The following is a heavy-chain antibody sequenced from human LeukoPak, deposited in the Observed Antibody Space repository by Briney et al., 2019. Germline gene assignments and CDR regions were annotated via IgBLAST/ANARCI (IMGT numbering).Heavy chain of an antibody. CDR2: ISYDGSNK. Sequence: GGSLRLSCAASAFTFSSYGMHWVRQAPGKGLEWVAVISYDGSNKYYADSVKGRFTISRDNSKNTLYLQMNSLRAEDTAVYYCARGSSSGWWDCFDPWGQGTLVTVSS. CDR3: ARGSSSGWWDCFDP. D-gene: IGHD6-19*01. V-gene: IGHV3-30*03. CDR1: AFTFSSYG. J-gene: IGHJ5*02.